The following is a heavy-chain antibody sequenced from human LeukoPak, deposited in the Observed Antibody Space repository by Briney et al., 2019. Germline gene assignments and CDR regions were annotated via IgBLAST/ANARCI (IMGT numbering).Heavy chain of an antibody. J-gene: IGHJ4*02. CDR3: ARGERQLGGRFFDY. V-gene: IGHV4-31*03. CDR1: GVSISSGVYY. D-gene: IGHD5-18*01. Sequence: SQTLSLTCTVSGVSISSGVYYWSWIRQHPGKGLVWIGYIYYSGSTYYNPSLKSRVTISVDTSKNQFSLKLSSVTAGETAVYYCARGERQLGGRFFDYWGRGTLVTVSS. CDR2: IYYSGST.